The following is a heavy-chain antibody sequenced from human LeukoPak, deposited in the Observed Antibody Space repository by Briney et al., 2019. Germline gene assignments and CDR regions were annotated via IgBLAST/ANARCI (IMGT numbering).Heavy chain of an antibody. CDR1: GYTFTGYY. V-gene: IGHV1-2*02. J-gene: IGHJ5*02. Sequence: ASVKVSCKASGYTFTGYYMHWVRQAPGQGLEWMGWISPNSGGTNYAQKFQGRVTMTRDTSISTAYMELSRLRSDDTAVYYCAREGKRDYDYVWGSYRLNWFDPWGQGTLVTVSS. CDR3: AREGKRDYDYVWGSYRLNWFDP. CDR2: ISPNSGGT. D-gene: IGHD3-16*02.